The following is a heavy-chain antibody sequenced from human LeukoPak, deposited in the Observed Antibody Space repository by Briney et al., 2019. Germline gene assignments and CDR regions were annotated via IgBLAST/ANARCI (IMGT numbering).Heavy chain of an antibody. V-gene: IGHV1-2*06. J-gene: IGHJ4*02. CDR3: AREIGWVTRDF. D-gene: IGHD4-23*01. Sequence: ASVKVSCKASGYTSSEYYIHWVRQAPGQGLEWMGRINPNSGDTDYAQNFQGRVTMTRDTSISTAYMELSRLRSDDTAVYYCAREIGWVTRDFWGQGTLVTVSS. CDR1: GYTSSEYY. CDR2: INPNSGDT.